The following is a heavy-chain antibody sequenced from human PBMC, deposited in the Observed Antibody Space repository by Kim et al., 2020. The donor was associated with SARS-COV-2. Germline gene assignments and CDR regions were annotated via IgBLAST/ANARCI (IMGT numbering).Heavy chain of an antibody. J-gene: IGHJ4*02. CDR1: GFIFSSYA. CDR3: ARASLACTRYSQPFDY. CDR2: ISYDGSNK. Sequence: GGSLRLSCAASGFIFSSYAMHWVRQAPGKGLEWVAVISYDGSNKYYADSVKGRFTISRDNSKNTLYLQMNSLRAEDTAVYYCARASLACTRYSQPFDYWGQGTPVTVSS. V-gene: IGHV3-30*04. D-gene: IGHD6-19*01.